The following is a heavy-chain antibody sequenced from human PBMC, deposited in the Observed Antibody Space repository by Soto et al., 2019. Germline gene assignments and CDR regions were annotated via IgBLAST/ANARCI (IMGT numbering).Heavy chain of an antibody. CDR2: INAGNGNT. V-gene: IGHV1-3*01. CDR1: GYSFTSYA. CDR3: ARGGSLYWYFDL. J-gene: IGHJ2*01. Sequence: ASVKVSCKASGYSFTSYAMHWVRQAPGQRLEWMGWINAGNGNTKYSQKFQGRVTITRDTSASTAYMELSSLRSEDTAVYYCARGGSLYWYFDLWGRGTLVTVSS. D-gene: IGHD1-26*01.